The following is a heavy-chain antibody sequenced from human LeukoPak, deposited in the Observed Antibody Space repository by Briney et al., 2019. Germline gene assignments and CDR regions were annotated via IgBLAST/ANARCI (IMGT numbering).Heavy chain of an antibody. CDR1: GFTFSSYA. Sequence: PGRPLRLSCAASGFTFSSYAMHWVRQAPGKGLEWVAVISYDGSSKYYADSVKGRFTISRDNSKNTLYLQMNSLRAEDTAVYYCARADVSRSGWLGYFDYWGQGTLVTVSS. V-gene: IGHV3-30*01. D-gene: IGHD6-19*01. J-gene: IGHJ4*02. CDR2: ISYDGSSK. CDR3: ARADVSRSGWLGYFDY.